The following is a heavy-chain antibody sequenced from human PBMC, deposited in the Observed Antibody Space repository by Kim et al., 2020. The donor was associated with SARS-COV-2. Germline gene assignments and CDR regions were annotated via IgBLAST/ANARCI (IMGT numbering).Heavy chain of an antibody. D-gene: IGHD3-22*01. CDR2: INAGNGNT. CDR3: ARGDYYDSSGLDAFDI. V-gene: IGHV1-3*01. J-gene: IGHJ3*02. Sequence: ASVKVSCKASGYTFTSYAMHWVRQAPGQRLEWMGWINAGNGNTKYSQKFQGRVTITRDTSARTAYMELSSLRSEDTAVYYCARGDYYDSSGLDAFDIWGQGTMVTVSS. CDR1: GYTFTSYA.